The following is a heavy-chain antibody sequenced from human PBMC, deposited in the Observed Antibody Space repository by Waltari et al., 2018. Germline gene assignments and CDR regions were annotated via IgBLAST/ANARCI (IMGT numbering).Heavy chain of an antibody. J-gene: IGHJ4*02. CDR1: GDSFSKNFF. CDR2: VHQSGRS. V-gene: IGHV4-4*02. CDR3: ASDRGRGLYLDS. D-gene: IGHD2-15*01. Sequence: QVQLQESGPGLVKPSATLSLTCTVSGDSFSKNFFWSWVRQSPGKGLEWIGKVHQSGRSNYNPSLESRVTVSMDTSKNQFSLRVTSVTAADTAIYYCASDRGRGLYLDSWGQGTLVTVSP.